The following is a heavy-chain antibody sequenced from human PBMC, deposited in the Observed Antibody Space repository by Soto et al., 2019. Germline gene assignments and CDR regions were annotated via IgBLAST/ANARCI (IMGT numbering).Heavy chain of an antibody. J-gene: IGHJ4*02. V-gene: IGHV1-18*01. CDR1: GYTFTSHC. D-gene: IGHD2-15*01. Sequence: ASVKVSCKASGYTFTSHCISWVRQAPGQRLEWMGWISAYNGNTNYAQKLQGRVTMTTDTSTSTAYMELRSLRSDDTAVYFCARDPFSQYSPDSSGFINWGPGTMVTVSS. CDR3: ARDPFSQYSPDSSGFIN. CDR2: ISAYNGNT.